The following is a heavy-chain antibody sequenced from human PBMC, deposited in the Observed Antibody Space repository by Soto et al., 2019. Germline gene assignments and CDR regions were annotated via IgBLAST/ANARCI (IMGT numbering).Heavy chain of an antibody. CDR2: IYHSGST. V-gene: IGHV4-4*02. CDR3: ARVGTGYYGSGSYYITFDY. CDR1: GASSSSSNW. D-gene: IGHD3-10*01. J-gene: IGHJ4*02. Sequence: PSQTLSLTCAVSGASSSSSNWWRWVRQPPGKGLEWIGDIYHSGSTNCNPSLKSRVTISVDTSKNQFSLKLSSVTAADTAVYYCARVGTGYYGSGSYYITFDYWGQGTLVTVSS.